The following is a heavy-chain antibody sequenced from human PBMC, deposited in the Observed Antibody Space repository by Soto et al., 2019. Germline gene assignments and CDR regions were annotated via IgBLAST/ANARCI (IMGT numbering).Heavy chain of an antibody. CDR2: IYYSGST. V-gene: IGHV4-30-4*01. D-gene: IGHD3-10*01. CDR3: ARAGYGSGSYSDWFDP. J-gene: IGHJ5*02. CDR1: GGSISSGDYY. Sequence: SETLSLTCTVSGGSISSGDYYWSWIRQPPGKGLEWIGYIYYSGSTYYNPSLKSRVTISVDTSKNQFSLKLSSVTAADTAVYYCARAGYGSGSYSDWFDPWGQGTRGTVS.